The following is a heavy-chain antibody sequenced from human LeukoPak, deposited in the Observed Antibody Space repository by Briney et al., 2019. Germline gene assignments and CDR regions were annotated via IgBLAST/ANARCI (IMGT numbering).Heavy chain of an antibody. CDR2: INSDGSST. CDR1: GFTFSSYW. D-gene: IGHD1-26*01. V-gene: IGHV3-74*01. Sequence: GSLRLSCAGSGFTFSSYWMLWVRQAPGKGLVWVSRINSDGSSTSYADSVKGRFTISRDNAKNTLYLQMNSLRAEDTAVYYCARSRIVGAQLPDWGQGTLVTVSS. J-gene: IGHJ4*02. CDR3: ARSRIVGAQLPD.